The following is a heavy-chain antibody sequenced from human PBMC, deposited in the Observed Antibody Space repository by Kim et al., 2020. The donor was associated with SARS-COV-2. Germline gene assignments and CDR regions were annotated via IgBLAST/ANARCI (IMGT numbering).Heavy chain of an antibody. J-gene: IGHJ6*02. CDR1: GFTFSSYA. V-gene: IGHV3-23*01. Sequence: GGSLRLSCAASGFTFSSYAMSWVRQAPGKGLEWVSAISGSGGSTYYADSVKGRFTISRDNSKNTLYLQMNSLRAEDTAVYYCAKDPLSLVTALWSPPLYGMDVWGPGTTVTVSS. CDR3: AKDPLSLVTALWSPPLYGMDV. D-gene: IGHD2-21*02. CDR2: ISGSGGST.